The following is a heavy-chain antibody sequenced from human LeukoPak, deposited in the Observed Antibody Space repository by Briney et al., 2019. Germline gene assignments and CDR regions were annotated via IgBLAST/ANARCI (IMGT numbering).Heavy chain of an antibody. CDR3: ASGDSGYSGYDRTYYFDY. J-gene: IGHJ4*02. V-gene: IGHV4-34*01. Sequence: PSETLSLTCAVYGGSFSGCYWSWIRQPPGKGREWSGEINHSGSTNYNPSLKSRVTISVDTSKNQFSLKLSSVTAADTAVYYCASGDSGYSGYDRTYYFDYWGQGTLVTVSS. D-gene: IGHD5-12*01. CDR2: INHSGST. CDR1: GGSFSGCY.